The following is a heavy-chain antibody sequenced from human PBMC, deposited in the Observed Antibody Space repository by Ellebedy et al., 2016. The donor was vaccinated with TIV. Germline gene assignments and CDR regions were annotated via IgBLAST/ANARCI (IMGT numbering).Heavy chain of an antibody. CDR1: GFTFSSYS. Sequence: GESLKISCTASGFTFSSYSMFWVRQAPGKGLEWVALISDDGSSKYYADSVKGRFTISRDNSKNTLYLRMNSLRVEDTAVYYCARARAAAGTGGFWYWGQGTLVTVSS. CDR3: ARARAAAGTGGFWY. J-gene: IGHJ4*02. CDR2: ISDDGSSK. D-gene: IGHD6-13*01. V-gene: IGHV3-30*01.